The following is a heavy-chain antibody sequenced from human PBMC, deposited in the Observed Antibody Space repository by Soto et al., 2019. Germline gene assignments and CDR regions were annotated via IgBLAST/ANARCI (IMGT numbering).Heavy chain of an antibody. CDR2: IIPIFGTA. V-gene: IGHV1-69*13. CDR3: ANFLLGSDSSGWESYNWFDP. CDR1: GGTFSSYA. Sequence: GASVKVSCKASGGTFSSYAISWVRQAPGQGLEWMGGIIPIFGTANYAQKFQGRVTITADESTSTAYMELSSLRSEDTAVYYCANFLLGSDSSGWESYNWFDPWGQGTLVTVSS. J-gene: IGHJ5*02. D-gene: IGHD6-19*01.